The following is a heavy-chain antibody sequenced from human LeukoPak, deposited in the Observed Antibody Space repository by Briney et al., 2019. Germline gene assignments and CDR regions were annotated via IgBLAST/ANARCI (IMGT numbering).Heavy chain of an antibody. CDR1: GFTFSLYA. CDR2: ISSSGGST. CDR3: AKDQRLVAARDKQFDP. V-gene: IGHV3-23*01. J-gene: IGHJ5*02. Sequence: PGESLTLSCAASGFTFSLYAMSWLRQAPGKGLEWVSSISSSGGSTYYADSVKGRFIISRDNSRNTLYLQMDSLRAEDTALYFCAKDQRLVAARDKQFDPWGQGTLVTVAS. D-gene: IGHD2-15*01.